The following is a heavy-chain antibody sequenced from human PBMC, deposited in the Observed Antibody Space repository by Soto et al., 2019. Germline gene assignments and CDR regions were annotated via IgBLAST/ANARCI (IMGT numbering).Heavy chain of an antibody. CDR1: GGSISSSSYY. D-gene: IGHD3-16*01. Sequence: QLQLQGSGPGLVKPSETLSLTCTVSGGSISSSSYYWGWIRQPPGKGLEWIGSIYYSGSTYYNPSLKRRVTISVDTSKNQFSLKLSSVTAADTAVYYCARSALITRIDYWGQGTLVTVSS. CDR3: ARSALITRIDY. V-gene: IGHV4-39*01. CDR2: IYYSGST. J-gene: IGHJ4*02.